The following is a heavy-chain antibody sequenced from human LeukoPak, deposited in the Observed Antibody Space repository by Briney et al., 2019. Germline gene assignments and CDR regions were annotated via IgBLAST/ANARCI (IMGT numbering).Heavy chain of an antibody. J-gene: IGHJ5*02. V-gene: IGHV3-30-3*01. CDR1: GFTFSSYA. D-gene: IGHD3-10*01. CDR2: ISYDGSNK. Sequence: PGGSLRLSCAASGFTFSSYAMHWVRQAPGKGLEWVAVISYDGSNKYYADSVKGRFTISRDNAKNSLYLQMNSLRAEDTAVYYCARDSRPNYYGSGTYYPNWFDPWGQGTLVTVSS. CDR3: ARDSRPNYYGSGTYYPNWFDP.